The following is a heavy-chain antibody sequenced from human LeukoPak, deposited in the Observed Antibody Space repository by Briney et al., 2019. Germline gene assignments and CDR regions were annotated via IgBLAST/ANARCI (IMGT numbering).Heavy chain of an antibody. CDR2: IRYDGSNK. CDR1: GLSFSSYG. Sequence: GGSLRLSCAASGLSFSSYGMHWVRQAPGKGLEWVAFIRYDGSNKYYADSVKGRFTISRDNSKNTLYLQMNSLRAEDTAVYYCAKDGSLQWNYSGMDVWGKGTTVTVSS. V-gene: IGHV3-30*02. CDR3: AKDGSLQWNYSGMDV. J-gene: IGHJ6*04. D-gene: IGHD2-8*01.